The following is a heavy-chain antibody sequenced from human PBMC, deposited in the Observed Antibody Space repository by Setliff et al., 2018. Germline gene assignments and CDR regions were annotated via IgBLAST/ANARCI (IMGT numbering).Heavy chain of an antibody. CDR3: ARVTGFSYMDV. V-gene: IGHV4-61*02. CDR2: IYTDGST. J-gene: IGHJ6*03. D-gene: IGHD2-21*02. Sequence: SETLSLTCTVSGDSISRAKYYWSWIRQSAGKGLECIGRIYTDGSTKYNPSLNSRVTLLIDMAKNQISLRLSSVTAADTAVYFCARVTGFSYMDVWGKGTTVTVSS. CDR1: GDSISRAKYY.